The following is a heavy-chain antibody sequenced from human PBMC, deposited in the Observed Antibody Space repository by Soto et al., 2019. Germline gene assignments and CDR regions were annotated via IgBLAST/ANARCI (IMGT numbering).Heavy chain of an antibody. D-gene: IGHD3-22*01. Sequence: GGPQTLSCRPSRFFVSSQSMTWVREPPGKGLERVEVISTSGKDTFYGDSVKGRFTISRDSSNNIVYLKMISLRAEDTAVYYFAKGNLYNFFSGSDSWGQGTLVTVSS. V-gene: IGHV3-23*01. CDR2: ISTSGKDT. CDR1: RFFVSSQS. CDR3: AKGNLYNFFSGSDS. J-gene: IGHJ5*01.